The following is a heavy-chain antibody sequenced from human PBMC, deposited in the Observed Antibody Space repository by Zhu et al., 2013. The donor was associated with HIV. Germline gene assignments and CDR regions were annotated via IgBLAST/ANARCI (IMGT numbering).Heavy chain of an antibody. V-gene: IGHV1-18*01. CDR1: GGTFSSYA. CDR2: ISGYDGDT. CDR3: ARVDTHMGGYYGMDV. Sequence: QVQLVQSGAEVKKPGSSVKVSCKASGGTFSSYAISWVRQAPGQGLEWMAWISGYDGDTKYAQNLQGRLTLTTDTSTSTAYMELRSLRSDDTAIYYCARVDTHMGGYYGMDVWGQGTTVTVSS. D-gene: IGHD5-18*01. J-gene: IGHJ6*02.